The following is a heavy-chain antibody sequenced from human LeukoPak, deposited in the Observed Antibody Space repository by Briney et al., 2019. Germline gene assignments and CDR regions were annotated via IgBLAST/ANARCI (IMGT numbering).Heavy chain of an antibody. CDR1: GGSFSNYF. J-gene: IGHJ5*02. V-gene: IGHV4-4*07. CDR2: IYPSGNT. CDR3: ARSLSSSPPGNWFDP. D-gene: IGHD6-13*01. Sequence: SSETLSLTCSVSGGSFSNYFWSWVRQPAGKGLEWIGRIYPSGNTNYNPSLKSRVTLSVDTSKTQFYLSLSSVTAADTAVYYCARSLSSSPPGNWFDPWGQGTLVTVSS.